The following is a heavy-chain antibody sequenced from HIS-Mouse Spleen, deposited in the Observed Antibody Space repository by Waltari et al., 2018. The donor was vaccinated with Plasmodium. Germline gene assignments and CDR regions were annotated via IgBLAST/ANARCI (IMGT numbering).Heavy chain of an antibody. Sequence: EVQLVESGGGLVQPGGSLRLSCAASGFPFSSYWMSWVRQAPGKGLEWVANIKQDGSEKDYVDSVKGRFTISRDNAKNSLYLQMNRLRAEDTAVYYCASSWYWYFDLWGRGTLVTVSS. D-gene: IGHD6-13*01. CDR2: IKQDGSEK. CDR3: ASSWYWYFDL. V-gene: IGHV3-7*01. J-gene: IGHJ2*01. CDR1: GFPFSSYW.